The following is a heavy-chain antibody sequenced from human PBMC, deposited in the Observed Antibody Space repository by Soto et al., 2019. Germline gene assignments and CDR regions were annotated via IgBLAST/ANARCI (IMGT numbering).Heavy chain of an antibody. CDR3: ASSNLHMVRGVTVY. Sequence: GGSLRLSCAASGFTFSNYSMNWVRQAPGKGLEWVSYISSSSSTIYYADSVKGRFTISRDNAKNSLYLQMNSLRAEDTAVYYCASSNLHMVRGVTVYWGQGTLVTVSS. CDR1: GFTFSNYS. D-gene: IGHD3-10*01. V-gene: IGHV3-48*01. CDR2: ISSSSSTI. J-gene: IGHJ4*02.